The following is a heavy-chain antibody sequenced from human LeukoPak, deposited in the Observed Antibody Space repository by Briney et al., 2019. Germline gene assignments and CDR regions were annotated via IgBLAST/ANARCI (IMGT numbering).Heavy chain of an antibody. CDR3: ARGGGAAAGTADAFDI. D-gene: IGHD6-13*01. J-gene: IGHJ3*02. CDR2: ISTYNGNT. CDR1: GYTFTNYG. Sequence: ASVKVSCKASGYTFTNYGISWVRQAPGQGLEWMGWISTYNGNTKYTQNLQGRVTMTTDTSTSTAYMDLTSLRSDDTAVYYCARGGGAAAGTADAFDIWGQGTMVTVSS. V-gene: IGHV1-18*01.